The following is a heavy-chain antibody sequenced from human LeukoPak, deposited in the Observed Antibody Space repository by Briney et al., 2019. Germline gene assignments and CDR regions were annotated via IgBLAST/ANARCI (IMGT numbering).Heavy chain of an antibody. CDR1: GSSITSVSHY. J-gene: IGHJ3*02. V-gene: IGHV4-39*01. CDR2: IYYTGST. D-gene: IGHD3-10*01. Sequence: PSETLSLTCTISGSSITSVSHYWGWIRQPPGKGLEWIGDIYYTGSTYYSPSLRSRVTMSVHTSKNQFSLKLSSVTAADTAVYYCARRLLYGSGSYRMRDAFDIWGQGTMVTVSS. CDR3: ARRLLYGSGSYRMRDAFDI.